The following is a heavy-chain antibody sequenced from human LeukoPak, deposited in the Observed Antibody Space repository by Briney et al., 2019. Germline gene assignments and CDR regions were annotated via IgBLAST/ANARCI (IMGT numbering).Heavy chain of an antibody. CDR1: GGSISSYY. CDR3: ARPVPNWYFEL. Sequence: SETLSLTCTVSGGSISSYYWSWIRQPPGKGLEWIGYIYYSGSTNYNPSLKSRVTISVDTSKNQFSLKLSSVTAADTSVYYCARPVPNWYFELWGRGTLVTVSS. J-gene: IGHJ2*01. V-gene: IGHV4-59*08. CDR2: IYYSGST.